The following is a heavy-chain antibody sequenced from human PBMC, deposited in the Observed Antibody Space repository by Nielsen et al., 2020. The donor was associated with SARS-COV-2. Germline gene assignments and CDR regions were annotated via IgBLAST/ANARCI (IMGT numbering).Heavy chain of an antibody. Sequence: ASVKVSCKASGYTFTSYAMNWVRQAPGQGLEWMGWINTNTENPTYAQGFTGRFVFSLDTSVSTAYLQISSLKAEDTAVYYCARSGFLAWCATVDYYYYMDVWGKGTTVTVSS. CDR1: GYTFTSYA. CDR3: ARSGFLAWCATVDYYYYMDV. V-gene: IGHV7-4-1*02. J-gene: IGHJ6*03. CDR2: INTNTENP. D-gene: IGHD3-3*01.